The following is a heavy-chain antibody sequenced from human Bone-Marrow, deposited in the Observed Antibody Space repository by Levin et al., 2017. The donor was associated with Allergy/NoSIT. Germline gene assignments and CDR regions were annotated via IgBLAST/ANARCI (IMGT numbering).Heavy chain of an antibody. J-gene: IGHJ3*02. D-gene: IGHD3-10*01. CDR3: ARESEDRGAFDI. Sequence: LSLTCAASGFTFSSSGMHWVRPAPGKGLEWVAVIWYDGSNKYYADSVKGRFTISRDNSKNTLYLQMNSLRAEDTAVYYCARESEDRGAFDIWGQGTMVTVSS. CDR1: GFTFSSSG. V-gene: IGHV3-33*01. CDR2: IWYDGSNK.